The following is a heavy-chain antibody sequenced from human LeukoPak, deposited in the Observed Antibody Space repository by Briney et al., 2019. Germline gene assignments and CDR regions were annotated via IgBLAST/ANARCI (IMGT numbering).Heavy chain of an antibody. J-gene: IGHJ4*02. V-gene: IGHV3-30-3*01. CDR1: GFTFSSYA. CDR2: ISYDGSNK. D-gene: IGHD3-10*01. Sequence: AGGSLRLSCAASGFTFSSYAMHWVRQAPGKGLEWVAVISYDGSNKYYADSVKGRFTISRDNAKNSLYLQMNSLRAEDTALYYCARGGWFGELLFDYWGQGTLVTVSS. CDR3: ARGGWFGELLFDY.